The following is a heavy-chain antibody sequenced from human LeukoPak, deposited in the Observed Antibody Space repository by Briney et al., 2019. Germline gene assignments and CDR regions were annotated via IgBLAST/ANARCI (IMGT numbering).Heavy chain of an antibody. D-gene: IGHD5-18*01. J-gene: IGHJ4*02. Sequence: GGSLRLSCAASGFIFSSSAMTWVRQAPGKGPEWVSSISGSAASTYYADSVMGRFTISRDNSKNMLYLQMNSLRAEDTAIYYCARARGYSYGCFDDWGQGTLVTVSS. V-gene: IGHV3-23*01. CDR1: GFIFSSSA. CDR3: ARARGYSYGCFDD. CDR2: ISGSAAST.